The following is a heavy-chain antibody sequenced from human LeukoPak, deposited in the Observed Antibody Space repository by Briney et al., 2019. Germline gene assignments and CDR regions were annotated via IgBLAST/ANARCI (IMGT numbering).Heavy chain of an antibody. CDR3: AKDLYYDILTGPFDY. D-gene: IGHD3-9*01. J-gene: IGHJ4*02. V-gene: IGHV3-30*02. CDR2: IRYDSSHE. CDR1: GFTFNNYG. Sequence: PGGSLRLSCAASGFTFNNYGVYWVRQAPGKGLEWVAFIRYDSSHEYYADSVKGRFTISRDNSKNTLYLQMNSLRAEDTAVYYCAKDLYYDILTGPFDYWGQGTLVTVSS.